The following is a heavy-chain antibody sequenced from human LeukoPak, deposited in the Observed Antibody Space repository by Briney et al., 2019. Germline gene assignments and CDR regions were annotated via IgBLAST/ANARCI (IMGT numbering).Heavy chain of an antibody. J-gene: IGHJ4*02. Sequence: GGSLRLSCAASGFTFSGYWMHWVRQAPGKGLAWVSVIRSDGSITTYADSVKGRLTTSRDTAKNTLYLQMNSLRAEDTAVYYCARDGRSGNFDKWGQGTLVSVSS. CDR3: ARDGRSGNFDK. D-gene: IGHD1-26*01. CDR1: GFTFSGYW. V-gene: IGHV3-74*01. CDR2: IRSDGSIT.